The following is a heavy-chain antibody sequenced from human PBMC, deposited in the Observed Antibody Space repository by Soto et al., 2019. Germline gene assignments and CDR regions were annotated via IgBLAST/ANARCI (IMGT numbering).Heavy chain of an antibody. J-gene: IGHJ4*02. D-gene: IGHD2-21*02. CDR3: TRPGLPMVVTPAFGY. CDR2: IYNIVDT. CDR1: GDSISNHY. Sequence: SETLSLTCSVSGDSISNHYWNWIRQPPGKGLEWIGYIYNIVDTNYNPSLKSRVTISVDTSKNQISLTLTSVTAADTAVYYCTRPGLPMVVTPAFGYWGLGTLVTVSS. V-gene: IGHV4-59*11.